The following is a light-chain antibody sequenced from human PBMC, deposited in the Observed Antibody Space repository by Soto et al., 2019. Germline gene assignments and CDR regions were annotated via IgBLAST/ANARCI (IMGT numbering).Light chain of an antibody. V-gene: IGKV3-11*01. Sequence: DIVLTQSPATLSLSPGERATLSCRASQSVSNFLAWYQQKPGQAPRLLIYDASNRATGIPARFSGSGFGTDFTLTISSLEPEDFAVYYCQQYNNWPPITFGQGTRLEIK. CDR3: QQYNNWPPIT. CDR1: QSVSNF. CDR2: DAS. J-gene: IGKJ5*01.